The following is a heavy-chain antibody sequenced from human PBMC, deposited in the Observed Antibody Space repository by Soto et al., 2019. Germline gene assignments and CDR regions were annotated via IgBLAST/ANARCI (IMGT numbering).Heavy chain of an antibody. CDR2: IWYDGSNK. D-gene: IGHD6-13*01. V-gene: IGHV3-33*01. J-gene: IGHJ6*03. CDR3: ARRARGPYSSSWHGYYYMDV. CDR1: GFTFSSYV. Sequence: GGSLRLSCAASGFTFSSYVMHWVRQAPGKGLEWVAVIWYDGSNKYYADSVKGRFTISRDNSKNTLYLQMNSLRAEDTAVYYCARRARGPYSSSWHGYYYMDVWGKGTTVTVSS.